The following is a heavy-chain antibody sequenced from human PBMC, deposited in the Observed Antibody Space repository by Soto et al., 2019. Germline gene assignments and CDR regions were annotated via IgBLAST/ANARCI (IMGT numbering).Heavy chain of an antibody. CDR1: GFNLSSYA. J-gene: IGHJ6*02. CDR3: AKEGSTASYYNAMDV. CDR2: ISSSGVTT. D-gene: IGHD2-8*02. Sequence: PGGSLRLSCAASGFNLSSYAMSWVRQAPGKGLEWVSVISSSGVTTRYADSVKGRFTISRDNSKNMVFLQMNSLRAEDTAIYYCAKEGSTASYYNAMDVWGQGTTVTVSS. V-gene: IGHV3-23*01.